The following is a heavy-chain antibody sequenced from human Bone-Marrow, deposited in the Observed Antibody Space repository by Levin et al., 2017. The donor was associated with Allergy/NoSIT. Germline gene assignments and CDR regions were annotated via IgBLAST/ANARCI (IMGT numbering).Heavy chain of an antibody. CDR3: ARDLSHSTDWPYFDQ. D-gene: IGHD3-9*01. CDR2: ITSTGADT. J-gene: IGHJ4*02. CDR1: GFTFSSYA. V-gene: IGHV3-21*01. Sequence: GESLKISCTASGFTFSSYAMTWVRQGPGKGLEWVSAITSTGADTYYADSVKGRFTISRDNPGNTVYLQMDSLRPEDTALYFCARDLSHSTDWPYFDQLGQGTLVTVSS.